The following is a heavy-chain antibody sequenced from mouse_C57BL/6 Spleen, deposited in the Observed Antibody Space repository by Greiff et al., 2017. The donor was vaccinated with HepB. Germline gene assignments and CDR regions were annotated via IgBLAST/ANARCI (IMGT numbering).Heavy chain of an antibody. D-gene: IGHD2-10*01. CDR3: ARPLPGYAMDY. V-gene: IGHV1-26*01. CDR2: INPNNGGT. CDR1: GYTFTDYY. J-gene: IGHJ4*01. Sequence: VQLQQSGPELVKPGASVKISCKASGYTFTDYYMNWVKQSHGKSLEWIGDINPNNGGTSYNQKFKGKATLTVDKSSSTAYMELRSLTSEDSAVYYCARPLPGYAMDYWGQGTSVTVSS.